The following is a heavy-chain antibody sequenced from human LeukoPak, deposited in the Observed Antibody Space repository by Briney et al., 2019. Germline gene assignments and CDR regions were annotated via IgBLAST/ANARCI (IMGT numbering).Heavy chain of an antibody. D-gene: IGHD2-2*01. V-gene: IGHV3-23*01. CDR2: IIGGAGGT. J-gene: IGHJ4*02. Sequence: TSETLSLTCTVSGGSISSYYWSWVRQAPGKGLEWVSGIIGGAGGTYYADSVKGRFTISRDNAKNTLYLQMNSLRAEDTAVYYCAHGSMYQLDYWGQGTLVTVSS. CDR3: AHGSMYQLDY. CDR1: GGSISSYY.